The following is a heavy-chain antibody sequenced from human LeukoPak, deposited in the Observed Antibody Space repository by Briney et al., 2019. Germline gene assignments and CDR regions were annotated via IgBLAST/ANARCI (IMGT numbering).Heavy chain of an antibody. D-gene: IGHD4-11*01. CDR3: ARDDGTVTTADGFDY. Sequence: ASVKVSCMASGYTFTSYGISWVRQAPGQGLEWMGWISAYNGNTNYAQKLQGRVTMTTDTSTSTAYMELRSLRSDDTAVYYCARDDGTVTTADGFDYWGQGTLVTVSS. J-gene: IGHJ4*02. CDR1: GYTFTSYG. V-gene: IGHV1-18*01. CDR2: ISAYNGNT.